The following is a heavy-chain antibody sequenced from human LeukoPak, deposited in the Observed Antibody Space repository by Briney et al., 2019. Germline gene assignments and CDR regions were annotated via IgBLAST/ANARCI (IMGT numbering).Heavy chain of an antibody. Sequence: PSETLSLTCTASGGSISSSSYYWGWIRQPPGKGLEWIGSIYYSGSTYYNPSLKSRVSISIDTSKNQFSLNLSSVTAADTAVYYCARRAAGTFDYWGQGTLVTVSS. CDR1: GGSISSSSYY. J-gene: IGHJ4*02. CDR2: IYYSGST. CDR3: ARRAAGTFDY. V-gene: IGHV4-39*01. D-gene: IGHD6-13*01.